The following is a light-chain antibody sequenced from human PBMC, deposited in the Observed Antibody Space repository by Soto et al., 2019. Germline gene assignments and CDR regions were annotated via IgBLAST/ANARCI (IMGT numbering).Light chain of an antibody. Sequence: QSALTQPASVSGSPGQSITISCTGTSSDVGGYNLVSWYQQHPGKTPKLMIYEGSKRPSGVSNRFSGSKSGNTASLTISGLQADDDADYYCCSYAGSSTLLFGGGTKLTVL. V-gene: IGLV2-23*01. J-gene: IGLJ2*01. CDR2: EGS. CDR3: CSYAGSSTLL. CDR1: SSDVGGYNL.